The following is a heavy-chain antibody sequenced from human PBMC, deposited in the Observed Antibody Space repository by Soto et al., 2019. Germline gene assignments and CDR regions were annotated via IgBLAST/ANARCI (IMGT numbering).Heavy chain of an antibody. CDR1: GGSIRSYY. Sequence: SETLSLTCTVYGGSIRSYYWSWIRQPPGKGLEWIGNIYYSGSTNYNPSRKSRVTMSVDMSKNQVSLKLSSVTAADTAVYYCTRVGGYYGDYPNFDYWGQGALVTVSS. J-gene: IGHJ4*02. CDR3: TRVGGYYGDYPNFDY. V-gene: IGHV4-59*01. CDR2: IYYSGST. D-gene: IGHD4-17*01.